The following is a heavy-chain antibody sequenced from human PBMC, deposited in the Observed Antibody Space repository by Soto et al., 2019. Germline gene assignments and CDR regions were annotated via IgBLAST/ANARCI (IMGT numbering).Heavy chain of an antibody. Sequence: GGSLRLSCAASGFTFSSYSMNWVRQAPGKGLEWVSSISSSSSYIYYADSVKGRFTISRDNAKNSLYLQMNSLRAEDTAVYYCARGSDIVATWGSDYWGQGTLVTVSS. V-gene: IGHV3-21*01. CDR2: ISSSSSYI. CDR3: ARGSDIVATWGSDY. J-gene: IGHJ4*02. CDR1: GFTFSSYS. D-gene: IGHD5-12*01.